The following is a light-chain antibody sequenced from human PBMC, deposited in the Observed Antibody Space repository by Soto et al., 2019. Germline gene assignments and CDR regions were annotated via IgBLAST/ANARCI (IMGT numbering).Light chain of an antibody. CDR3: KHSTDLLVN. Sequence: SQTVSSSSLTWCQQKPGQAPGLLIYGASTRATGIPARFSGSGSGPEFTFTISSLKSEDFAVYSCKHSTDLLVNFAGGTKVDIK. CDR1: QTVSSSS. V-gene: IGKV3D-7*01. CDR2: GAS. J-gene: IGKJ4*01.